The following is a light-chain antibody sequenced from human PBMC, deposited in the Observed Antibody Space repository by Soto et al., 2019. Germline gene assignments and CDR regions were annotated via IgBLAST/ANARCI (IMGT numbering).Light chain of an antibody. Sequence: ELVLTQSPDTLSLSPGERVTLSCRASQSVSARFLAWYQHRPGQAPRLLIYGASSRATGIPDRFSGSGSGTDFTLTISRLEPEDLAVYYCQQYGTSPPWTFGQGTKVDI. V-gene: IGKV3-20*01. CDR1: QSVSARF. CDR2: GAS. CDR3: QQYGTSPPWT. J-gene: IGKJ1*01.